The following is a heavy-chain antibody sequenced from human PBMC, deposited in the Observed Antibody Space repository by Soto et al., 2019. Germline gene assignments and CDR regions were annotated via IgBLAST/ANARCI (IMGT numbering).Heavy chain of an antibody. Sequence: GGSLRLSCAASGFTFSSYSMNWVRQAPGKGLEWVSSISSSSSYIYYADSVKGRFTISRDNAKNSLYLQTNSLRAEDTAVYDCASDLPSVGAHPMRWFGEYYYYGMDVWGQGTTVTVSS. CDR1: GFTFSSYS. CDR2: ISSSSSYI. V-gene: IGHV3-21*01. D-gene: IGHD3-10*01. CDR3: ASDLPSVGAHPMRWFGEYYYYGMDV. J-gene: IGHJ6*02.